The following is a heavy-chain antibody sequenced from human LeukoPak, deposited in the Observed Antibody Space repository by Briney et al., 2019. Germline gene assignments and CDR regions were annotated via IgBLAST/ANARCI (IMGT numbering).Heavy chain of an antibody. Sequence: PGGSLRLSCAASGFSFSNYAMHWVRQAPGKGLEWVAVVSYDGSKICYADSVKGRFTISRDNPKNTLFLEMNSLRAEDTAMYYCARDISGGGNDYWGQGTLVTVSS. D-gene: IGHD5-12*01. CDR1: GFSFSNYA. CDR3: ARDISGGGNDY. J-gene: IGHJ4*02. V-gene: IGHV3-30-3*01. CDR2: VSYDGSKI.